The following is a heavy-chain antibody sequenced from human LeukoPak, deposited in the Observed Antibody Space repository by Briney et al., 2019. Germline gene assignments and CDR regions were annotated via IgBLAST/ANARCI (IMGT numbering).Heavy chain of an antibody. CDR1: GYTFTSYD. CDR3: ARRRSGSSGPPSDH. D-gene: IGHD6-6*01. J-gene: IGHJ4*02. V-gene: IGHV1-8*01. CDR2: MNPNRGNT. Sequence: ASVKVSCKASGYTFTSYDINWVRQATGQGLEWMGWMNPNRGNTGYAQKFQGRVNMTRNTSISTAYMELSSLESEDTAVYYCARRRSGSSGPPSDHWGQGTLVTVSS.